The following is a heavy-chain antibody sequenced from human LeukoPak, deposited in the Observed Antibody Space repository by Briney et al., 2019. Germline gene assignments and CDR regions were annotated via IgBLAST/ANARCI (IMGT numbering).Heavy chain of an antibody. CDR2: INPNSGGT. J-gene: IGHJ5*02. Sequence: ASVKVSCKASGYTFTGYYMHWVRQAPGQGLEWMGRINPNSGGTNYAQKFQGRVTMTRDTSISTAYMELSRLRSDDTAVYYCAREDEPAALWKWGPGNWFDPWGQGTLVTVSS. CDR1: GYTFTGYY. D-gene: IGHD2-2*01. CDR3: AREDEPAALWKWGPGNWFDP. V-gene: IGHV1-2*06.